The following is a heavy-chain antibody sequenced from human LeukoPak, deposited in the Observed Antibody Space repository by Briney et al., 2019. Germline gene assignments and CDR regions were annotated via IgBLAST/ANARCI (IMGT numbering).Heavy chain of an antibody. CDR1: GYTFTSYG. D-gene: IGHD3-22*01. V-gene: IGHV1-18*01. J-gene: IGHJ4*02. CDR3: ARDLLGYYYDSSGYSCLDY. CDR2: ISAYNGNT. Sequence: ASVKVSCKASGYTFTSYGISWVRQAPGQGLEWMGWISAYNGNTNYAQKLQGRVTMTTDTSTSTAYMELRSLRSDDTAVYYCARDLLGYYYDSSGYSCLDYWGQGTLVTVSS.